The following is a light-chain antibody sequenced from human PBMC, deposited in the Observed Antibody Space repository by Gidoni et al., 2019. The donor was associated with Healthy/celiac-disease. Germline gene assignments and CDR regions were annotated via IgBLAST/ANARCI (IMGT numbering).Light chain of an antibody. Sequence: EIVLTQSPGTLSLSPGERATLSCRASQSVSSSYLAWYQQKPGQAPRLLIYGASSRATGIPDRFSGSGSGTDFTLTISRLEPEDFAVYYCQQYGSGGTFXXXTKVEIK. CDR3: QQYGSGGT. J-gene: IGKJ1*01. CDR1: QSVSSSY. V-gene: IGKV3-20*01. CDR2: GAS.